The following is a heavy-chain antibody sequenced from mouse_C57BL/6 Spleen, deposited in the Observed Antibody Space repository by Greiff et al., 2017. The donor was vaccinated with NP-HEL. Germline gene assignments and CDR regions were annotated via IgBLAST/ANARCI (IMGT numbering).Heavy chain of an antibody. CDR2: ISSGSSTI. D-gene: IGHD2-5*01. V-gene: IGHV5-17*01. J-gene: IGHJ2*01. CDR3: ARGAYYSNYEDYFDY. Sequence: DVKLVESGGGLVKPGGSLKLSCAASGFTFSDYGMHWVRQAPEKGLEWVAYISSGSSTIYYADTVKGRFTISRDNAKNTLFLQMTSLRSEDTAMYYCARGAYYSNYEDYFDYWGQGTTLTVSS. CDR1: GFTFSDYG.